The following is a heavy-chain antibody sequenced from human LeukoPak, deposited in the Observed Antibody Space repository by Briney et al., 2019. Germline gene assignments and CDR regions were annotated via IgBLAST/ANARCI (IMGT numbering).Heavy chain of an antibody. J-gene: IGHJ3*01. D-gene: IGHD4-11*01. CDR3: AREHPDYHGFDF. Sequence: GASVKVSCKASGYTFTNYPKHWVRQAPGQGLEWMGVIFPGDGVTEYAQKFQGRVTVTRDTSTRTVYMELSSLTSDATAVYYCAREHPDYHGFDFWGQGTMLSVSS. CDR1: GYTFTNYP. V-gene: IGHV1-46*01. CDR2: IFPGDGVT.